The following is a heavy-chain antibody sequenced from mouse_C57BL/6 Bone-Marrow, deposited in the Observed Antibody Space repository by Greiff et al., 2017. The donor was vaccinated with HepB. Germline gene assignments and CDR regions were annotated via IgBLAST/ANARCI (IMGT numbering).Heavy chain of an antibody. CDR2: LYPGSGST. CDR3: ASSPLWGAMDY. V-gene: IGHV1-55*01. CDR1: GYTFTSYW. D-gene: IGHD1-1*01. J-gene: IGHJ4*01. Sequence: QVQLQQPGAELVKPGASVKMSCKASGYTFTSYWITWVKQRPGQGLEWIGDLYPGSGSTNSNEKFKSKATLTVDTSSSTAYMPLSSLTSEDTAVYYCASSPLWGAMDYWGQGTSVTVSS.